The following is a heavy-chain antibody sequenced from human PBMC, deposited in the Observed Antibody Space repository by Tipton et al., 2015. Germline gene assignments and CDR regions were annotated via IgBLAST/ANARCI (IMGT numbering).Heavy chain of an antibody. CDR2: VFYTGST. J-gene: IGHJ4*02. CDR3: AREKWELLPFFDY. D-gene: IGHD1-26*01. Sequence: TLSLTCTVSGGSISSEYWSWIRQPPGKGLEWIGYVFYTGSTYYNPSLESRVTISVDTSKNQFSLKLTSVTAADTAVYYCAREKWELLPFFDYWGQGALVTVSS. V-gene: IGHV4-59*01. CDR1: GGSISSEY.